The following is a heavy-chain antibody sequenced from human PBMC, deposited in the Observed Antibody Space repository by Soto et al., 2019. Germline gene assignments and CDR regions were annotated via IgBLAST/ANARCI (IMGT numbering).Heavy chain of an antibody. CDR3: ARRGEGMATIEAHYGMDV. Sequence: ASVKVSCKASGYTFTSYGISWGRQAPGQGLEWMGWISAYNGNTNYAQKLQGRVTMTTDTSTSTAYMELRSLRSDDTAVYYCARRGEGMATIEAHYGMDVWGQGTTVTVSS. J-gene: IGHJ6*02. CDR1: GYTFTSYG. CDR2: ISAYNGNT. V-gene: IGHV1-18*04. D-gene: IGHD3-16*01.